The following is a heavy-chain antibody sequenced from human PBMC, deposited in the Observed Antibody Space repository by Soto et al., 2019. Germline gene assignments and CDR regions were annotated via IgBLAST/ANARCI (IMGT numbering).Heavy chain of an antibody. CDR3: ARDRIQLRLGKYSFNGMDV. CDR2: IVPRFGSP. J-gene: IGHJ6*02. Sequence: QVQLVQSGAEMRKPGSSLRVSCKASGGTFSDYAFSWVRQAPGQGLEWMGGIVPRFGSPNYAQKFGGRVTITADTSTRTVYMGLSGLRFDDTAVYFCARDRIQLRLGKYSFNGMDVWGQGTTITVSS. D-gene: IGHD3-16*01. CDR1: GGTFSDYA. V-gene: IGHV1-69*06.